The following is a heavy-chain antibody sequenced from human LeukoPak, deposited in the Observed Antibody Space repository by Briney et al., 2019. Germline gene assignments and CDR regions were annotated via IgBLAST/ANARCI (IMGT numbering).Heavy chain of an antibody. CDR1: GFTVSSNY. V-gene: IGHV3-53*04. CDR3: ARGGYTYGSNYYYAMDV. D-gene: IGHD5-18*01. J-gene: IGHJ6*02. CDR2: IYRGGTT. Sequence: GGSLRLSCAASGFTVSSNYMTWVRQAPGKGLEWVSLIYRGGTTYYADSVKGRFTISRHNSMNTLYLQMNSLRAEDTAMYYCARGGYTYGSNYYYAMDVWGQGTTVTVSS.